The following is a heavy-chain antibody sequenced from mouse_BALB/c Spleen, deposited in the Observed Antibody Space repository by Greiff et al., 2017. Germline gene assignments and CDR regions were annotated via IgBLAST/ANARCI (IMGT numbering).Heavy chain of an antibody. CDR3: TRSDYYDYDGWFAY. CDR1: GYTFTSYW. D-gene: IGHD2-4*01. Sequence: VQLQQPGAELVRPGASVKLSCKASGYTFTSYWINWVKQRPGQGLEWIGNIYPSDSYTNYNQKFKDKATLTVDKSSSTAYMQLSSPTSEDSAVYYCTRSDYYDYDGWFAYWGQGTLVTVSA. J-gene: IGHJ3*01. V-gene: IGHV1-69*02. CDR2: IYPSDSYT.